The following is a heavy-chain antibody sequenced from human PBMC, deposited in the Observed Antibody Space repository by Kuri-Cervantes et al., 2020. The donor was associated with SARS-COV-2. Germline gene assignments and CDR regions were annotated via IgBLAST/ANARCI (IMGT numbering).Heavy chain of an antibody. CDR3: AKVHSGDDAYFDY. D-gene: IGHD2-21*02. J-gene: IGHJ4*02. CDR2: ISLPGGDT. CDR1: TFTFNNYA. Sequence: GESLKISCAASTFTFNNYALIWVRQAPGKGLEWVSSISLPGGDTNYADSVKGRYTISRDNSKDTLYLQMHSLRAEDTAVYSCAKVHSGDDAYFDYWGQGTLVTVSS. V-gene: IGHV3-23*01.